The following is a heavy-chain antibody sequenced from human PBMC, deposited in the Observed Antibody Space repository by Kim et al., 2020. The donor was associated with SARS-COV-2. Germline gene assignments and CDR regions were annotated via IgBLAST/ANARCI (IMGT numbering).Heavy chain of an antibody. V-gene: IGHV1-46*01. CDR3: ARDTLSRGSGSSHMGDYYYYGMDV. CDR1: GYTFTSYY. J-gene: IGHJ6*02. Sequence: ASVKVSCKASGYTFTSYYMHWVRQAPGQGLEWMGIINPSGGSTSYAQKFQGRVTMTRDTSTSTVYMELSSLRSEDTAVYYCARDTLSRGSGSSHMGDYYYYGMDVWGQGTTVTVSS. D-gene: IGHD3-10*01. CDR2: INPSGGST.